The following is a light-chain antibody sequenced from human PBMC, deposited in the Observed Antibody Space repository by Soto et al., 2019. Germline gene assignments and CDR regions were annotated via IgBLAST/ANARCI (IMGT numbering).Light chain of an antibody. CDR2: AAS. Sequence: AIQVTQSPSSLSASVGDRVTITCRASQGISSYLAWYQQKPGKATKLLIYAASTLQSGVPSRFSGSGSGTDFTLTISCLQSEDFATYYCQQYYSYPQTFGQGTKVDIK. V-gene: IGKV1-8*01. CDR3: QQYYSYPQT. J-gene: IGKJ1*01. CDR1: QGISSY.